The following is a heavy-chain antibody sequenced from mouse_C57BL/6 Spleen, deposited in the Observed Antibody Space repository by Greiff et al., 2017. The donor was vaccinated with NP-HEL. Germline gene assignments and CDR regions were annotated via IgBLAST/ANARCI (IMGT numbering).Heavy chain of an antibody. CDR3: ARGGYYGPYYFDY. CDR1: GYTFTSYW. CDR2: IDPSDSYT. V-gene: IGHV1-69*01. D-gene: IGHD1-2*01. J-gene: IGHJ2*01. Sequence: VQLQQPGAELVMPGASVKLSCTASGYTFTSYWMHWVKQRPGQGLEWIGEIDPSDSYTNYNQKFKGKSTLTVDKSSSTAYMQLSSLTSEDSAVYYCARGGYYGPYYFDYWGQGTTLTVSS.